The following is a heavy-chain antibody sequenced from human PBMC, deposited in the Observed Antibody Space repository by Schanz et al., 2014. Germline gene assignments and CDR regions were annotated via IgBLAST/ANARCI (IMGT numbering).Heavy chain of an antibody. V-gene: IGHV1-18*01. CDR1: GYIFINSG. D-gene: IGHD1-1*01. CDR2: ISVYNHNK. CDR3: ARDRRCFDRDDLCYFDS. J-gene: IGHJ4*02. Sequence: QIQLVQSGPEVKKPGATVKVSCKASGYIFINSGISWVRQAPGQGLEWMGWISVYNHNKEYDQKFQGRVTMTTDTSTSTAYMALTVLRYDDTAVYYCARDRRCFDRDDLCYFDSWGQGTLVTVSS.